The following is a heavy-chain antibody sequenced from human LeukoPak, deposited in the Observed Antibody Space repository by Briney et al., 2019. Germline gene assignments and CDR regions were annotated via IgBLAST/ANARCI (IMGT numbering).Heavy chain of an antibody. J-gene: IGHJ6*02. CDR2: IKQDGSEK. CDR3: ARVRSTSCYMMDCYYYYGMDV. CDR1: GFTFSSYW. D-gene: IGHD2-2*02. Sequence: GGSLRLSCAASGFTFSSYWMSWVRQAPGKRLEWVANIKQDGSEKYYVDSVKGRFTISRDNAKNSLYLQMNSLRAEDTAVYYCARVRSTSCYMMDCYYYYGMDVWGQGTTVTVSS. V-gene: IGHV3-7*01.